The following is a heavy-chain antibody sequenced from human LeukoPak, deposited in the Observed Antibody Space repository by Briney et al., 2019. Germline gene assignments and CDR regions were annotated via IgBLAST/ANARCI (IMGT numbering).Heavy chain of an antibody. D-gene: IGHD1-26*01. CDR3: VICGGHTTHRYYFMDV. Sequence: ASVKVSCMDPLYSLSVYNARSVSQATGQGLEWMGWMNPNSGNTGYAQKFQGRVTMTRNTSISTAYMELSSLRSEDTAVYYCVICGGHTTHRYYFMDVWGKGTTVTVSS. CDR1: LYSLSVYN. CDR2: MNPNSGNT. V-gene: IGHV1-8*01. J-gene: IGHJ6*03.